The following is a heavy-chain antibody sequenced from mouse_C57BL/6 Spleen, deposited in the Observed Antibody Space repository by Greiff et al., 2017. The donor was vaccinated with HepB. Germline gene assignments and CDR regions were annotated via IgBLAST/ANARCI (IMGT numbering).Heavy chain of an antibody. CDR3: ARYGTTVVATPDFLYYYAMDY. CDR1: GYAFSSSW. V-gene: IGHV1-82*01. CDR2: IYPGDGDT. J-gene: IGHJ4*01. Sequence: QVQLQQSGPELVKPGASVKISCKASGYAFSSSWMNWVKQRPGKGLEWIGRIYPGDGDTNYNVKFKGKATLTADKSSSTAYMQLSSLTSEDSAVYFCARYGTTVVATPDFLYYYAMDYWGQGTSVTVSS. D-gene: IGHD1-1*01.